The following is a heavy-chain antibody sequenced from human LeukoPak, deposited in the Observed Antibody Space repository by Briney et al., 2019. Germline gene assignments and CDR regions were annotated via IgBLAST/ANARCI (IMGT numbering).Heavy chain of an antibody. V-gene: IGHV4-59*12. Sequence: SETLSLTCTVSGGSISSYYWSWIRQPPGKGLEWIGYIYYSGSTNYNPSLKSRVTISVDTSKNQFSLKLSSVTAADTAVYYCAREGGSSAAFDIWGQGTMVTVSS. CDR1: GGSISSYY. CDR3: AREGGSSAAFDI. D-gene: IGHD6-6*01. J-gene: IGHJ3*02. CDR2: IYYSGST.